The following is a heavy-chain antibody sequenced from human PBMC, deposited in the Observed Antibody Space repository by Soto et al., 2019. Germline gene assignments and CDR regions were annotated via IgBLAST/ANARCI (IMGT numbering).Heavy chain of an antibody. Sequence: SLTCSVSLGSITVYYWSWIRQSPGKGLEWIGCSYYTGATNYNPSLKSRVTISVVTSKNQFSLTLSSATAADTAVYYCARERTPRTGFDYWGQGTLVTVSS. CDR3: ARERTPRTGFDY. CDR2: SYYTGAT. J-gene: IGHJ4*02. V-gene: IGHV4-59*01. D-gene: IGHD7-27*01. CDR1: LGSITVYY.